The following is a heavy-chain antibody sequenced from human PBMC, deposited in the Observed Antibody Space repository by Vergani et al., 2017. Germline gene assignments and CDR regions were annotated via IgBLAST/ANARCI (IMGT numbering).Heavy chain of an antibody. D-gene: IGHD1-26*01. CDR3: ASSPSTRYRWYFDL. CDR1: GDSISSGVYY. Sequence: QVQLQESGPGLVKPSQTLSLTCSVSGDSISSGVYYWNWIRQHPGKGLEWIGYIYSTGSTHHNPSLRRRINMSVDTSKNQFSLKLSSVTAADTAVYYCASSPSTRYRWYFDLWGRGTLVTVSS. V-gene: IGHV4-31*03. J-gene: IGHJ2*01. CDR2: IYSTGST.